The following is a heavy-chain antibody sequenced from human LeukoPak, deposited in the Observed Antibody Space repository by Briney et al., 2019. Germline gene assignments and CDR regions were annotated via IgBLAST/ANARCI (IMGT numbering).Heavy chain of an antibody. CDR2: IRYDGSNK. CDR1: GFTFSSYG. CDR3: AREGQQLVLDWFDP. V-gene: IGHV3-30*02. Sequence: GGSLRLSCAASGFTFSSYGMHWVRQAPGKGLEWVAFIRYDGSNKYYADSVKGRFTISRDNSKNTLYLQMNSLRAEDTAVYYCAREGQQLVLDWFDPWGQGTLVTVSS. J-gene: IGHJ5*02. D-gene: IGHD6-13*01.